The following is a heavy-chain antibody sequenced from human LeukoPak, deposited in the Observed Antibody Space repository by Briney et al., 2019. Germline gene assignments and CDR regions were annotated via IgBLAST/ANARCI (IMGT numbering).Heavy chain of an antibody. V-gene: IGHV6-1*01. CDR1: GDSVSSNSAA. CDR2: TYYRSKWYN. CDR3: ARDPAPYCTNGVCSWFDP. J-gene: IGHJ5*02. D-gene: IGHD2-8*01. Sequence: SQTLSLTCAISGDSVSSNSAAWNWIRQSPSRGLEWLGRTYYRSKWYNDYAVSVKSRITINPDTSKNQFSLQLNSVTPEDTAVYYCARDPAPYCTNGVCSWFDPWGQGTLVTVSS.